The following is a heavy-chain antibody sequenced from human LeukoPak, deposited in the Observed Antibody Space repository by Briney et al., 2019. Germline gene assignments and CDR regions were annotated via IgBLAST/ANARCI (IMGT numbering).Heavy chain of an antibody. CDR1: GYSFSRYA. J-gene: IGHJ2*01. Sequence: ASVKVSCKASGYSFSRYAMHWVRQAPGQRLEWMGWINAANGNSECTQKFQGRVTITRDTSASTDYMELSSLRFEDTAVYFCARGQHATGWYVDLWGRGTLVTLSP. V-gene: IGHV1-3*01. D-gene: IGHD1-1*01. CDR2: INAANGNS. CDR3: ARGQHATGWYVDL.